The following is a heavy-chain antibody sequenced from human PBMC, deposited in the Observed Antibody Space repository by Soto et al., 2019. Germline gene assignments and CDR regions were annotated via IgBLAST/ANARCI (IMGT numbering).Heavy chain of an antibody. V-gene: IGHV1-18*04. J-gene: IGHJ4*02. D-gene: IGHD1-26*01. CDR3: AVGKDFDY. CDR2: HSGQTGNT. Sequence: QVQLVQSGPEVIKPGASLNVSCTASGDTLTSYGVTWVRQAPGQGLEWMGFHSGQTGNTNHAQRFQGRVTMTADMSAATAYLQLRTLRSDDTAIYYCAVGKDFDYWGQGTLVIVSS. CDR1: GDTLTSYG.